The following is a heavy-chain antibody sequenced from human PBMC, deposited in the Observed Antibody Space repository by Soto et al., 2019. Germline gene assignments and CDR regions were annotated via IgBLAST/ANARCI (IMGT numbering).Heavy chain of an antibody. V-gene: IGHV1-46*01. Sequence: QVQVVQSGAEVKKPGASVKVSCKTSGYTFTHYHVHWVRQAPGQGLEWMGAINPNGGSTTYARHLQGRVTMTSDSSTSTVYMEMGSLRSDDSAVYYCALPKNTLGWYNFWGQGTLVTV. J-gene: IGHJ4*02. CDR2: INPNGGST. CDR1: GYTFTHYH. D-gene: IGHD6-19*01. CDR3: ALPKNTLGWYNF.